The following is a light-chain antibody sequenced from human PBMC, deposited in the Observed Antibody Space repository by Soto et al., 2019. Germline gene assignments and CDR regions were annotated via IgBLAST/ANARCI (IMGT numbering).Light chain of an antibody. CDR1: QSVSSSY. Sequence: EIVLTQSPGTLSLSPGERATLSCRASQSVSSSYLAWYQQKPGQAPRLLIYGASTRATGIPARFSGSGSGTEFTLTISSLQSEDFAVYYCQQYNNNFGQGTRLEIK. V-gene: IGKV3-15*01. CDR3: QQYNNN. CDR2: GAS. J-gene: IGKJ5*01.